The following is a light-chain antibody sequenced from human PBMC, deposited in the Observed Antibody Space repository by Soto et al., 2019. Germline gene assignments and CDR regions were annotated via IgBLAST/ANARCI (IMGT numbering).Light chain of an antibody. Sequence: QSALTQPASVSGSPGQSITISCTGTSGDIGGYNYVSWYQQHPGKAPKLLISEVTNRPSGVSNRFSGSKSGKTASLTIFGLQAEDEADYYCSSYTTSTTQVFGGGTKLTVL. CDR2: EVT. CDR3: SSYTTSTTQV. CDR1: SGDIGGYNY. V-gene: IGLV2-14*01. J-gene: IGLJ2*01.